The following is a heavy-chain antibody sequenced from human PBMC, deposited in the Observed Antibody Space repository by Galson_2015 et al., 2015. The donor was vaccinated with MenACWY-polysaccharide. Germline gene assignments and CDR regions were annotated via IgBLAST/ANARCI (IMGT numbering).Heavy chain of an antibody. D-gene: IGHD5-12*01. CDR2: IHSRGST. V-gene: IGHV4-61*02. J-gene: IGHJ5*02. CDR3: AGSLGYSDSAFDNGRDVDRRFDP. Sequence: LSLTCSVSGGSISTGSSYWSWIRQPAGKGLEWIGRIHSRGSTDYSPSLKSRVTISTDTSRNQLSLKLSSVTAADTAVYYCAGSLGYSDSAFDNGRDVDRRFDPWGQGTLVTVSS. CDR1: GGSISTGSSY.